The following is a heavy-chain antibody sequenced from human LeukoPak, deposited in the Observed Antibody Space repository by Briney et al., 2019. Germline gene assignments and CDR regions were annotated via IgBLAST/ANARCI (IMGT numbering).Heavy chain of an antibody. CDR3: AKASSNYFYYFEY. V-gene: IGHV3-30*18. Sequence: RSGGSLRLSCAASGFTFSSSDMHWVRQAPGKGLEWAAVISYDATNKYYADSVKGRFTLSRDNSKNTLYLQTNTLRDEDTAVYYCAKASSNYFYYFEYWGQGTLVTVSS. D-gene: IGHD2/OR15-2a*01. J-gene: IGHJ4*02. CDR1: GFTFSSSD. CDR2: ISYDATNK.